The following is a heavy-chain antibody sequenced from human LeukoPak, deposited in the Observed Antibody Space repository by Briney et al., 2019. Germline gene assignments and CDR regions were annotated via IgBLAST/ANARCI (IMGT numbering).Heavy chain of an antibody. Sequence: PGGSLRLSCADSGFTVSSNYMSWVRQAPGKGLEWVSVIYSGGSTYYADSVKGRFTISRDNSKNTLYIQMNSLRAEDTAVYYCARDPRYDFWSGYYAFDIWGQGTMVTVSS. J-gene: IGHJ3*02. CDR3: ARDPRYDFWSGYYAFDI. D-gene: IGHD3-3*01. CDR2: IYSGGST. CDR1: GFTVSSNY. V-gene: IGHV3-66*02.